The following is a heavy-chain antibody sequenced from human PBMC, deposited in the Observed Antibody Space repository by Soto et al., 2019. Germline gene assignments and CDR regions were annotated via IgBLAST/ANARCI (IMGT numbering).Heavy chain of an antibody. Sequence: ASVKVSCKASGYTFTSYGISWVRQAPGQGLEWMGWISAYNGNTNYAQKLQGRVTMTTDTSTSTAYMELRSLRSDDTAVYYCARSPNYYDSSGYHDYWGQGALVTVSS. CDR2: ISAYNGNT. CDR3: ARSPNYYDSSGYHDY. J-gene: IGHJ4*02. D-gene: IGHD3-22*01. CDR1: GYTFTSYG. V-gene: IGHV1-18*01.